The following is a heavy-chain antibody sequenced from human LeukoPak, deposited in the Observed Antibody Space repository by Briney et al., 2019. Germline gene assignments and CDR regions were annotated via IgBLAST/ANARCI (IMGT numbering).Heavy chain of an antibody. Sequence: PSETLSLTCTVSGGSISSYYWSWIRQPPGKGLEWIGCIFYSGSTNYNPSLRSRVTISLDTSKNQFSLKLSSVTAADTAVYYCARLTMFRGVIYGTDWHSDLWGRGTLVTVSS. D-gene: IGHD3-10*01. CDR3: ARLTMFRGVIYGTDWHSDL. V-gene: IGHV4-59*12. CDR1: GGSISSYY. CDR2: IFYSGST. J-gene: IGHJ2*01.